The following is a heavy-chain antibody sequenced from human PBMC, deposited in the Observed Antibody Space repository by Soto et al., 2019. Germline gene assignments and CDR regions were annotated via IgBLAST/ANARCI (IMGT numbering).Heavy chain of an antibody. Sequence: SVKVSCKASGGTFSSYAISWVRQAPGQGLEWMGGIIPIFGTPNYAQKFQGRVTITADESTSTAYMELSSLRSEDTAVYSCARPTRYYYDSSGQSAWFDPWGQGTLVTVSS. CDR2: IIPIFGTP. D-gene: IGHD3-22*01. J-gene: IGHJ5*02. CDR1: GGTFSSYA. CDR3: ARPTRYYYDSSGQSAWFDP. V-gene: IGHV1-69*13.